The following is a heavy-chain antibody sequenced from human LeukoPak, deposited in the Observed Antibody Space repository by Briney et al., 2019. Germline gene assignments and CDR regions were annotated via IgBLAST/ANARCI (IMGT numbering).Heavy chain of an antibody. V-gene: IGHV3-33*01. CDR1: GFNFRSYG. CDR2: IWYDGSDK. Sequence: GGSLRLSCVAPGFNFRSYGMHWVRQAPGKGLEWVAIIWYDGSDKYYADSVKGRFTISRDNSRNTLYLQMNCLRAEDTAVYYCARDLGSSGFFDYWGQGTLVTVSP. D-gene: IGHD6-19*01. CDR3: ARDLGSSGFFDY. J-gene: IGHJ4*02.